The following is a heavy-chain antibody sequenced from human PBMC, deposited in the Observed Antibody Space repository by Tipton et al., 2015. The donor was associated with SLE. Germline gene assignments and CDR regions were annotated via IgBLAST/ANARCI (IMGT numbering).Heavy chain of an antibody. CDR2: IHHSGST. Sequence: TLSLTCAVSAYSISTGYHWGWIRQPPGKGLAWIASIHHSGSTYRHPSLKSRVTVSLDTSNNQFSLNLNSVTAADTAVYYCATTSCSGDSCLVDHWGQGTLVTVS. V-gene: IGHV4-38-2*01. D-gene: IGHD2-21*01. J-gene: IGHJ4*02. CDR3: ATTSCSGDSCLVDH. CDR1: AYSISTGYH.